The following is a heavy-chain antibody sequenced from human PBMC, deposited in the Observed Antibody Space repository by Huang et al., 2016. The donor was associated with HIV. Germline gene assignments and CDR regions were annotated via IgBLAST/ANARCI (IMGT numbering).Heavy chain of an antibody. J-gene: IGHJ3*02. Sequence: QLHLQQSGPGLVRPSETLSLICTVSGDSITSSNHYWGWIRQTPGKGLEWIGNFYYSGYAYYTPSLKNRVSISIDTSTSQFSLGLSSVIATDTAVYYCASGEYGKNAYDIWGQGTVVTVSA. CDR3: ASGEYGKNAYDI. CDR1: GDSITSSNHY. V-gene: IGHV4-39*01. CDR2: FYYSGYA. D-gene: IGHD2-2*01.